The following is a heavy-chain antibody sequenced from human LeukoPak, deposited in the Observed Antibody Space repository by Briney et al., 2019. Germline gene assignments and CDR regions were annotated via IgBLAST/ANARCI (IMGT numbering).Heavy chain of an antibody. CDR3: ASAYSSGSVFLS. CDR1: GXSFTSYC. D-gene: IGHD6-19*01. V-gene: IGHV5-10-1*01. Sequence: GESLKISFKGSGXSFTSYCISWVRQMPGKGLEWMGRIDPSDSYTNYSPSFQGHVTISADKSISTAYLQWSSLKASDTAMYYCASAYSSGSVFLSWGQGTLVNVTS. CDR2: IDPSDSYT. J-gene: IGHJ5*02.